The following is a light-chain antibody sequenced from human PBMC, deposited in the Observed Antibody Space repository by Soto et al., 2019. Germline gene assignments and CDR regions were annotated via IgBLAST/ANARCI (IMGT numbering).Light chain of an antibody. CDR3: AAWDDSLNRV. V-gene: IGLV1-44*01. CDR1: SSNIGSNT. CDR2: SNN. J-gene: IGLJ2*01. Sequence: QSVLTQPPSASGTPGQRVTISCSGSSSNIGSNTVNWYQQLPGTAPKLLIYSNNQRPSGVPDRFSGSKSGTSASLAISGLQCEDEADYYCAAWDDSLNRVFGGGTKLTVL.